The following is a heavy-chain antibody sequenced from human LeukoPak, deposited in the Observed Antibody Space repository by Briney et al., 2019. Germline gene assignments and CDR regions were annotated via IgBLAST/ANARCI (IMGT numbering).Heavy chain of an antibody. D-gene: IGHD4-17*01. CDR1: GYSISNGYW. CDR3: ARQETVTLPGDD. J-gene: IGHJ4*02. Sequence: PSETLSLTCAVSGYSISNGYWWAWVRQPPGKGLEWIGSIYYNGNTYYNPSLKSRVAISVDTSKNQFSLRLSSVTAADTAVYYCARQETVTLPGDDWGQGTLVTVSS. V-gene: IGHV4-38-2*01. CDR2: IYYNGNT.